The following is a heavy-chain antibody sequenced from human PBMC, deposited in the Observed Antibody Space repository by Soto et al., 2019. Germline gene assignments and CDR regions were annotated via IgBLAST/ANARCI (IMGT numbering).Heavy chain of an antibody. CDR2: IYYSGST. CDR3: ARGRWEPHYYYGMDV. Sequence: QVQLQESGPGLVKPSQTLSLTCTVSGGSISSGGYYWSWIRQHPGKGLEWIGYIYYSGSTYYNPSLKRRVTISVDTSKNQFSLKLSSVTAADRAVYYCARGRWEPHYYYGMDVWGQGTTVTVSS. J-gene: IGHJ6*02. D-gene: IGHD1-26*01. CDR1: GGSISSGGYY. V-gene: IGHV4-31*03.